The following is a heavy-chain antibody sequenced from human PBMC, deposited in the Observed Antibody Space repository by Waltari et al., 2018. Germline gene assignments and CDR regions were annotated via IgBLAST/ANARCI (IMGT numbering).Heavy chain of an antibody. D-gene: IGHD2-21*02. CDR3: ARDARWRLLGRCLDY. CDR1: GFTFSNYW. J-gene: IGHJ4*02. CDR2: IKEDGSEK. V-gene: IGHV3-7*03. Sequence: EVQLVESGGDLVQPGGSLRLSCAASGFTFSNYWMRWVLQAPGKGLEVLSNIKEDGSEKHYVDSVKGRFTISRDNAKNSLFLQMNGLRAEDTAVYFWARDARWRLLGRCLDYWGQGTLVTVSS.